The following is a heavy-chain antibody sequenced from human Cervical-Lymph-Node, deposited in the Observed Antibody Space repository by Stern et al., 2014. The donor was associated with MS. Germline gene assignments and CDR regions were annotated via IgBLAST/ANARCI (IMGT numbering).Heavy chain of an antibody. D-gene: IGHD3-16*01. CDR1: GFKFDDFA. V-gene: IGHV3-9*01. CDR2: FGWNSEGR. Sequence: EVQLVESGGGMVQPGRSLRLSCEASGFKFDDFAMHWVRQAPGKGLEWVSGFGWNSEGRGYADSVQGRFTISRDNAKSSLYLQMNSLRAEDTALYYCAKADDYAAGIDAWGQGTLVVVSS. CDR3: AKADDYAAGIDA. J-gene: IGHJ5*02.